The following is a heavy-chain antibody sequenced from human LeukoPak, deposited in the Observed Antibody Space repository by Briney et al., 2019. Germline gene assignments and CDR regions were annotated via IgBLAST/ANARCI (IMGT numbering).Heavy chain of an antibody. CDR2: INHSGST. D-gene: IGHD5-12*01. J-gene: IGHJ4*02. CDR1: GGSFSGYY. Sequence: PSETLSLTCAVYGGSFSGYYWSWIRQPPGKGLEWIGEINHSGSTNYNPSLKSRVTISVDTSKNQFSLKLSSVTAADTAVYYCARRVRVATMVFDYWGQGTLVTVSS. CDR3: ARRVRVATMVFDY. V-gene: IGHV4-34*01.